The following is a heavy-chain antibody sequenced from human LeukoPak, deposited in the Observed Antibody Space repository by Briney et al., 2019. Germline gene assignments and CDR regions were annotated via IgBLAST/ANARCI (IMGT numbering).Heavy chain of an antibody. J-gene: IGHJ6*04. CDR2: ISDTGNT. D-gene: IGHD3-10*02. Sequence: GGSLRLSCAASGFTLSSYAMSWVRQAPGKGLEWVSAISDTGNTYHADSVKGRFTISRDNARNSLYLQMNSLRAEDTAVYYCAELGITMIGGVWGKGTTVTISS. V-gene: IGHV3-23*01. CDR1: GFTLSSYA. CDR3: AELGITMIGGV.